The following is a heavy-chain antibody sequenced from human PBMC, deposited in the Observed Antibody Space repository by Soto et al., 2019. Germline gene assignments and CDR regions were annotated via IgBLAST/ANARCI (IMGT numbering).Heavy chain of an antibody. D-gene: IGHD2-2*01. V-gene: IGHV3-33*01. J-gene: IGHJ4*02. CDR2: IWYDGSNK. CDR3: ARDPRILGYCSSTSCQYYFDY. Sequence: GGSLRLSCAASGFTFSSYGMHWVRQAPGKGLEWVAVIWYDGSNKYYADSVKGRFTISRDNSKNTLYLQMNSLRAEDTAVYYCARDPRILGYCSSTSCQYYFDYWGQGTLVTVSS. CDR1: GFTFSSYG.